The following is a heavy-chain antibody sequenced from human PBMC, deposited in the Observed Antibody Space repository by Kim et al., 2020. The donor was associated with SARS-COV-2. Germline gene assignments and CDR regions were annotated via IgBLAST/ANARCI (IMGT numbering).Heavy chain of an antibody. Sequence: SGKGRFTISRDNSKNTLYLQMNSLRAEDTAVYYCAREGYYGSGTSGGMDVWGQGTTVTVSS. V-gene: IGHV3-30*07. J-gene: IGHJ6*02. CDR3: AREGYYGSGTSGGMDV. D-gene: IGHD3-10*01.